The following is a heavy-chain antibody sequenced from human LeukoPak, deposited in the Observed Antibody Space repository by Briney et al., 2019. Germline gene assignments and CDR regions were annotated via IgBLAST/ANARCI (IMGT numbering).Heavy chain of an antibody. J-gene: IGHJ4*02. CDR3: TRHQWWLAPRNFDY. V-gene: IGHV4-34*01. CDR1: GGSFSGYY. D-gene: IGHD2-8*01. CDR2: INHSGST. Sequence: PSETLSLTCAVYGGSFSGYYWSWIRQPPGKGLEWIGEINHSGSTNYNPSLKSRVTISVDTSKNQFSLKLSSVTAADTAVYYCTRHQWWLAPRNFDYWGQGTLVTVSS.